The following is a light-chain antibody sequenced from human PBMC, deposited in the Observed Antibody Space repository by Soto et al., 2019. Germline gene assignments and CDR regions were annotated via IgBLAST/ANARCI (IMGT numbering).Light chain of an antibody. V-gene: IGKV3-15*01. Sequence: EIVLTQSPATQSVSPGERATLSCRASQTVASNLAWYQQKPGQAPRLLIHGASSRATGVPARFSGSGSGTEFTLTISSLQSEDFAVYYCRQYHNWPPQYTFGQGTQL. J-gene: IGKJ2*01. CDR3: RQYHNWPPQYT. CDR2: GAS. CDR1: QTVASN.